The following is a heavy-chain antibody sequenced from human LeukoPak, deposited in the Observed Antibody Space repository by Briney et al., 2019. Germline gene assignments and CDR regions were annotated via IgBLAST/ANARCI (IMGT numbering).Heavy chain of an antibody. D-gene: IGHD3-22*01. J-gene: IGHJ3*02. CDR2: IIPIFGTA. CDR3: ARNYYYDSSGYAQSAFDI. CDR1: GGTFSSYA. Sequence: ASVKVSCKASGGTFSSYAISWVRQAPGQGLEWMGGIIPIFGTANYAQKFQGRVTITTDESTSTAYMELSSLRSEDTAVYYCARNYYYDSSGYAQSAFDIWGQGTMVTVSS. V-gene: IGHV1-69*05.